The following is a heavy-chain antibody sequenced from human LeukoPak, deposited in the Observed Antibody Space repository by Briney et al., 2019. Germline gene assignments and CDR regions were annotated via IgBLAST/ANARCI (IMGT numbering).Heavy chain of an antibody. CDR2: IRSKANSYAT. J-gene: IGHJ4*02. CDR1: GFTFSSYW. CDR3: TGNIRSRDY. Sequence: GGSLRLSCAASGFTFSSYWMHWVRQASGKGLEWVGRIRSKANSYATAYAASVKGRFTISRDDSKNTAYLQMNSLKTEDTAVYYCTGNIRSRDYWGQGTLVTVSS. V-gene: IGHV3-73*01. D-gene: IGHD4-17*01.